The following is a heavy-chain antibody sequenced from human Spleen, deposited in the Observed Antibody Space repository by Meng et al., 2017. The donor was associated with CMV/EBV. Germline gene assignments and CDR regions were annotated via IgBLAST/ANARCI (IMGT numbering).Heavy chain of an antibody. CDR1: GGSISSGDYY. Sequence: CIVSGGSISSGDYYWSWIRQPPGKGLEWIGYIYFSGNTYYNPSLRTRLTISVDTSKNQFSLTLTSVTAADTAVYYCARDVPYYGMDVWGQGTTVTVSS. J-gene: IGHJ6*02. CDR3: ARDVPYYGMDV. CDR2: IYFSGNT. V-gene: IGHV4-30-4*01.